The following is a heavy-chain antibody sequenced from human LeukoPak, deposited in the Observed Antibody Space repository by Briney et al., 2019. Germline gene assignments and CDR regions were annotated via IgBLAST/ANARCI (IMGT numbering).Heavy chain of an antibody. D-gene: IGHD2-2*01. J-gene: IGHJ5*02. CDR3: ARSLGYCSSTSCPHWFDP. CDR1: GGSISGYY. CDR2: IYYSGST. V-gene: IGHV4-59*01. Sequence: ASETLSLTCTVSGGSISGYYWSWIRQPPGKGLEWIGYIYYSGSTNYNPSLKSRVTISVDTSKNQFSLKLSSVTAADTAVYYCARSLGYCSSTSCPHWFDPWGRGTLVTVSS.